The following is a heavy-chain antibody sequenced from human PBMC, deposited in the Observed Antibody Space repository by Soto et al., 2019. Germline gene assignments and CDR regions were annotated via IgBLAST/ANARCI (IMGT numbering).Heavy chain of an antibody. CDR1: GGSISSSSYY. CDR3: ARRQVTRPNFDS. V-gene: IGHV4-39*01. Sequence: SETLSLTCTVSGGSISSSSYYWGWIRQPPGKGLEWIGSIYYSGITYYSPSLRGPVSLSVDTSENQFSLKLSSVTAAATAVYFCARRQVTRPNFDSWGQGTLVTVSS. J-gene: IGHJ4*02. CDR2: IYYSGIT.